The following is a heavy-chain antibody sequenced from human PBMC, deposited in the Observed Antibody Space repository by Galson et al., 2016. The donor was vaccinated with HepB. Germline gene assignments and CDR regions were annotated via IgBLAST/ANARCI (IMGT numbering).Heavy chain of an antibody. D-gene: IGHD1-26*01. J-gene: IGHJ4*02. V-gene: IGHV3-30*04. Sequence: SLRLSCAASGFTFSTYAIHWVRQAPGKGLEWVALISYDGSNKFYADSVKGRFTFSRDSSKNTLCLQMNSLRAEDTAVYYCATRPQAQGEPLPSAMRCFDFWGQGTLVTVSS. CDR2: ISYDGSNK. CDR3: ATRPQAQGEPLPSAMRCFDF. CDR1: GFTFSTYA.